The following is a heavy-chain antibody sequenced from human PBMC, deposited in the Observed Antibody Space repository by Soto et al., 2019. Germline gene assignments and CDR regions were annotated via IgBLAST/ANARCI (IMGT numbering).Heavy chain of an antibody. J-gene: IGHJ3*02. CDR2: IIPIFGTA. Sequence: SVKVSCKASGGTFSSYAISWVRQAPGQGLEWMGGIIPIFGTANYAQKFQGRVTITADESTSTAYMELSSLRSEDTAVYYCASILDSSGYAHDAFAIWGPGTMVTVSS. CDR3: ASILDSSGYAHDAFAI. V-gene: IGHV1-69*13. CDR1: GGTFSSYA. D-gene: IGHD3-22*01.